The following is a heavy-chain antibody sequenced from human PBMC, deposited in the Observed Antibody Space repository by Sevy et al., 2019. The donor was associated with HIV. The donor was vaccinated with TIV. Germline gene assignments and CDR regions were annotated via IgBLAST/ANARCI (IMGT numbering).Heavy chain of an antibody. Sequence: GGSLRLSCAASGFAFGSHAMYWVRQAPGKGLEWVAVISYEGTETFYAASVEGRFTISRDNSKNMLSLQINSLRPEDTAVYFCARDGGYSIKWYPLYWGHGTLVTVSS. CDR2: ISYEGTET. J-gene: IGHJ4*01. CDR3: ARDGGYSIKWYPLY. V-gene: IGHV3-30-3*01. CDR1: GFAFGSHA. D-gene: IGHD6-13*01.